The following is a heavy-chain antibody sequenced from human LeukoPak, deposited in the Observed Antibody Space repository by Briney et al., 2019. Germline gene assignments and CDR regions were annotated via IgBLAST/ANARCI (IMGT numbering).Heavy chain of an antibody. CDR2: IYSGGST. CDR1: GFTVSSNY. V-gene: IGHV3-53*01. Sequence: PGGSLRFSCAASGFTVSSNYMSWVRQAPGKGLEWVSVIYSGGSTYYADSVKGRFTISRDNSKNTLYLQMNSLRAEDTAVYYCAREGPVSGFDYWGQGTLVTVSS. CDR3: AREGPVSGFDY. J-gene: IGHJ4*02.